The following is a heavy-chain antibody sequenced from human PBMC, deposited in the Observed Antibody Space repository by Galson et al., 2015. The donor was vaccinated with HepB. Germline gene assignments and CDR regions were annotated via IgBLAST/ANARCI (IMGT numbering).Heavy chain of an antibody. J-gene: IGHJ4*02. CDR2: ISYDGSNK. CDR3: ARVFEYSSSSALDY. CDR1: GFTFSSYA. Sequence: SLRLSCAASGFTFSSYAMHWVRQAPGKGLEWVAVISYDGSNKYYADSVKGRFTISRDNSKNTLYLQMNSLRAEDTAVYYCARVFEYSSSSALDYWGQGTLVTVSS. D-gene: IGHD6-6*01. V-gene: IGHV3-30-3*01.